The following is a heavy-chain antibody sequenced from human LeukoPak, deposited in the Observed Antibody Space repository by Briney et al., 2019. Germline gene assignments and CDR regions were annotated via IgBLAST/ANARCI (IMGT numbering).Heavy chain of an antibody. Sequence: SVKVSCKASGDSINKFAVSWVRQAPGQGLQWMGGIIPIFGTADYAQKFQGRVTITADEATSTTYMELSSLKSEDTAIYYCTTRSCGAGACSSSFYYYYGLHFWGQGTTVSVSS. D-gene: IGHD3-16*01. CDR2: IIPIFGTA. J-gene: IGHJ6*02. V-gene: IGHV1-69*01. CDR3: TTRSCGAGACSSSFYYYYGLHF. CDR1: GDSINKFA.